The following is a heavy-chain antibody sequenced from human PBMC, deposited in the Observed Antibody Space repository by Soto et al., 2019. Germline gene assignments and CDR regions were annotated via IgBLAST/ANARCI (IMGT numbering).Heavy chain of an antibody. V-gene: IGHV3-21*01. CDR2: ISDIGDYM. CDR1: GFTFSSYS. D-gene: IGHD4-4*01. CDR3: ARDSKNRQDGMDV. Sequence: GGSLRLSCEGSGFTFSSYSINWVRQAPGKGLEWVSSISDIGDYMFYADSVKGRFTISRDDAKNSLFLQMDSLRAEDTAVYFCARDSKNRQDGMDVWGQGTTVTVSS. J-gene: IGHJ6*02.